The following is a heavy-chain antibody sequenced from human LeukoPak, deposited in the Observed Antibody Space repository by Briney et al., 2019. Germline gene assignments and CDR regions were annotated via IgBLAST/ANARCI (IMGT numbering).Heavy chain of an antibody. J-gene: IGHJ5*02. D-gene: IGHD6-13*01. CDR2: ISPDSGGA. V-gene: IGHV1-2*02. Sequence: ASVQVSCKASGYAFTDYYIHWVRQAPGQGLEWLGWISPDSGGAKYAQKFQGRVTMTTDTSISTAYMELSRLTSDDTAVYYCARRGGSAAAYMNWIGPWGQGTLVTVSS. CDR1: GYAFTDYY. CDR3: ARRGGSAAAYMNWIGP.